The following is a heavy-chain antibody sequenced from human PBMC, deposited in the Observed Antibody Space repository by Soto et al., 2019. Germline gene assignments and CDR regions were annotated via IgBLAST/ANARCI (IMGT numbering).Heavy chain of an antibody. Sequence: QVQLQESGPGLVKPSETLSLTCTVSGGSISSYYWSWIRQPPGKGLEWIGYIYYSGSTNYNPSLKSRVTISVDTSKNQCSLKLSSVTAADTAVYYCARVPLLWFGELDYWGQGTLVTVSS. J-gene: IGHJ4*02. CDR1: GGSISSYY. CDR3: ARVPLLWFGELDY. V-gene: IGHV4-59*01. CDR2: IYYSGST. D-gene: IGHD3-10*01.